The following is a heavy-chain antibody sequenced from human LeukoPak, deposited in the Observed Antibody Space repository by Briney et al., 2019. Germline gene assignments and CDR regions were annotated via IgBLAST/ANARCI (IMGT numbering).Heavy chain of an antibody. CDR2: INSDGSST. CDR3: AKAVAGYSSGWYYFDY. Sequence: GGSLRLSCAASGFTFSSYWMHWVRQAPGKGLVWVSRINSDGSSTSYADSVKGRFTISRDNSKNTLYLQMNSLRAEDTAVYYCAKAVAGYSSGWYYFDYWGQGTLVTVSS. V-gene: IGHV3-74*01. J-gene: IGHJ4*02. CDR1: GFTFSSYW. D-gene: IGHD6-19*01.